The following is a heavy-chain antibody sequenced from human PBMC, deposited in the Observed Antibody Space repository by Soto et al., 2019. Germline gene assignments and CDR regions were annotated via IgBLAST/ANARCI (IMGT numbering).Heavy chain of an antibody. V-gene: IGHV4-34*01. D-gene: IGHD2-15*01. J-gene: IGHJ4*02. Sequence: QVQLQQWGAGLLKPSETLSLTCAVYGGSFSYYWTWIRQPLGKELEWIGEINHSGSTNYNPSPKSRVTISVDTSKNPFSLKLSSVPAADTAVYYCARTGYCSGGTCYSGRLDYWGQGTLVTVS. CDR2: INHSGST. CDR1: GGSFSYY. CDR3: ARTGYCSGGTCYSGRLDY.